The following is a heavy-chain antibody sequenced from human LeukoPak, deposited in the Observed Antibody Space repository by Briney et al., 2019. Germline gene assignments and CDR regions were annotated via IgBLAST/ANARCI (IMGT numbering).Heavy chain of an antibody. CDR2: ISGSGGST. CDR1: GFTFSSYA. J-gene: IGHJ4*02. V-gene: IGHV3-23*01. CDR3: ARDIDSSGAFDY. D-gene: IGHD3-22*01. Sequence: GGSLRLSCAASGFTFSSYAMSWVRQAPGKGLEWVSAISGSGGSTYYADSVKGRFTISRDNSKNTLYLQMNSLRAEDTAVYYCARDIDSSGAFDYWGQGTLVTVSS.